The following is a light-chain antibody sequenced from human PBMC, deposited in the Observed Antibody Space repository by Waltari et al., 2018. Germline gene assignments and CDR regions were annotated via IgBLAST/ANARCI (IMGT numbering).Light chain of an antibody. J-gene: IGKJ4*01. CDR3: QQCNSYSLLT. V-gene: IGKV1-5*03. CDR1: QSSSNW. CDR2: KAS. Sequence: DIQMTQSPSTLSASVGDRFTITCRASQSSSNWLAWYQQKPGKAPKLLIYKASTLESGVPSRFSGSGSGTECTLTISSLQPDDFATYYCQQCNSYSLLTFGGGTKVEIK.